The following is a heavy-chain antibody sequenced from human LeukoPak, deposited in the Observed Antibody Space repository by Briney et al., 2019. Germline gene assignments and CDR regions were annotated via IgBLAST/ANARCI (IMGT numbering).Heavy chain of an antibody. V-gene: IGHV3-53*01. CDR1: GFTVSSNY. Sequence: GGSLRHSCAASGFTVSSNYMSWVRQAPGKGLEWVSVIYSGGSTYYADSVKGRFTISRDNSKNTLYLQMNSLRAEDTAVYYCARDESFYGSGRYYWGQGTLVTVSS. J-gene: IGHJ4*02. CDR2: IYSGGST. D-gene: IGHD3-10*01. CDR3: ARDESFYGSGRYY.